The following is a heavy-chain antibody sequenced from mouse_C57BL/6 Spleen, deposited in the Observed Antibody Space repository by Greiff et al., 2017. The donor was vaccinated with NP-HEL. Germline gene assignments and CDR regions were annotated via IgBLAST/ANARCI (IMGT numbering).Heavy chain of an antibody. Sequence: EVQLVESGEGLVKPGGSLKLSCAASGFTFSSYAMSWVRQTPEKRLEWVAYISSGGDYIYYADTVKGRFTISRDNARNTLYLQMSSLKSEDTAMYYCTRVSGSYAWFAYWGQGTLVTVSA. CDR1: GFTFSSYA. V-gene: IGHV5-9-1*02. J-gene: IGHJ3*01. CDR2: ISSGGDYI. D-gene: IGHD1-1*02. CDR3: TRVSGSYAWFAY.